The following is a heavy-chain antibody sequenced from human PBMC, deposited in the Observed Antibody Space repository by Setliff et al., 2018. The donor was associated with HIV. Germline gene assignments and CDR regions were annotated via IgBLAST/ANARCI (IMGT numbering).Heavy chain of an antibody. CDR1: GGSISSYS. CDR2: IYYSGST. CDR3: ARVERGLRPYTIAGAEDYYYYYMDV. J-gene: IGHJ6*03. D-gene: IGHD6-19*01. V-gene: IGHV4-59*01. Sequence: PSETLSLTCTASGGSISSYSWSWIRQPPGEGLEWIGYIYYSGSTNYNPSLKSRVTISVDTSKNQFSLKLSTVTAAETAVDDCARVERGLRPYTIAGAEDYYYYYMDVWGKGTTVTVSS.